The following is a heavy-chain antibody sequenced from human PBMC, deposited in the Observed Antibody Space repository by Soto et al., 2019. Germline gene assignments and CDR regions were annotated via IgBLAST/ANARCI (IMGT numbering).Heavy chain of an antibody. D-gene: IGHD3-10*01. CDR1: GGSISSGDYY. J-gene: IGHJ4*02. CDR3: ATFGVIGEPFDY. Sequence: QVQLQESGPGLVKPSQTLSLTCTVSGGSISSGDYYWSWISQPPGKGLEWIGYIYYSGSTYYNPSLKSRVTLSLDTPSNQFSRRLSSLTAADTAVDYCATFGVIGEPFDYWGQGTLVTVSS. V-gene: IGHV4-30-4*01. CDR2: IYYSGST.